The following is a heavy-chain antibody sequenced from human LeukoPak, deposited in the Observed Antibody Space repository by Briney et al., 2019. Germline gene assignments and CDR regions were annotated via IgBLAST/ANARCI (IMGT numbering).Heavy chain of an antibody. Sequence: GGSLRLSCVVSGFTFSSYWMSWVRQAPGKGLEWVANIKQDGSEKYYVDSVKGRFTMSRDNAKNSLYLQMNSLRAEDTAVYYCARDLGIAGTTHAFDIWGQGTMVAVSS. J-gene: IGHJ3*02. V-gene: IGHV3-7*01. CDR3: ARDLGIAGTTHAFDI. D-gene: IGHD1-14*01. CDR2: IKQDGSEK. CDR1: GFTFSSYW.